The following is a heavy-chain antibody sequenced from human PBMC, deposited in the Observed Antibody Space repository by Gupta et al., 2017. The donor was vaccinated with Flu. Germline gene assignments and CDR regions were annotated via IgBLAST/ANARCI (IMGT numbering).Heavy chain of an antibody. D-gene: IGHD6-19*01. CDR3: TRDVRASGWPLPLDY. CDR1: GFHFGDYA. J-gene: IGHJ4*02. CDR2: IRSKAYGGTT. Sequence: EVQLVESGGGLVQAGRSLRLSCSASGFHFGDYAMSWVRQAPGKGLEWVSFIRSKAYGGTTEYAASVKGRFIMSRDDSKSFAYLQMNSLKTEDTAVYYCTRDVRASGWPLPLDYWGQGTLVTVSS. V-gene: IGHV3-49*04.